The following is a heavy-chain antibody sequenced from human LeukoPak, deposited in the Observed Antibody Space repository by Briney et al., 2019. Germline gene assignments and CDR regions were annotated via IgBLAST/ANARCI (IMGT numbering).Heavy chain of an antibody. V-gene: IGHV3-23*01. Sequence: GGSLRLSCAASGFTFSSYAMSWVRQAPGKGLEWVSAISGSGGSTYYADSVKGRFTISRDNSKNTLYLQMSSLRAEDTAVYYCAKGPYYDFWSGYWFDYWGQGTLVTVSS. D-gene: IGHD3-3*01. J-gene: IGHJ4*02. CDR3: AKGPYYDFWSGYWFDY. CDR1: GFTFSSYA. CDR2: ISGSGGST.